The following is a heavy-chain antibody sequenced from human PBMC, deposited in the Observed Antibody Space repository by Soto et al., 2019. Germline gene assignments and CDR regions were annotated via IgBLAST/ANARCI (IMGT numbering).Heavy chain of an antibody. V-gene: IGHV4-59*01. D-gene: IGHD6-13*01. Sequence: ETLSLTCTVSGGSISSYYWSWIRQPPGKGLEWIGYIYYSGSTNYNPSLKSRVTISVDTSKNQFSLKLSSVTAADTAVYYCARSGSSWYPGWFDPWGQGTLVTVSS. CDR3: ARSGSSWYPGWFDP. J-gene: IGHJ5*02. CDR1: GGSISSYY. CDR2: IYYSGST.